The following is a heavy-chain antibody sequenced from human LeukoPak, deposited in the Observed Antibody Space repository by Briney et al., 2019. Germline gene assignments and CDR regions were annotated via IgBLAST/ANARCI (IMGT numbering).Heavy chain of an antibody. D-gene: IGHD1-26*01. CDR3: ARGTSGSVDHYYFYMDV. Sequence: AVKVSCKSSGGSFSCYAISWGRQAPCQGLGWMGIIIPNRGIANYAQKFQGRVTITADKSTSTAYMELSSLRSEDTAVYYCARGTSGSVDHYYFYMDVWGSGTTVTVSS. CDR2: IIPNRGIA. V-gene: IGHV1-69*04. J-gene: IGHJ6*03. CDR1: GGSFSCYA.